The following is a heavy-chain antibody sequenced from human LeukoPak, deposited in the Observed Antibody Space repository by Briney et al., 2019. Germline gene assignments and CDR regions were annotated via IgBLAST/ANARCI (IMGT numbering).Heavy chain of an antibody. CDR1: GFAFSSYW. V-gene: IGHV3-7*01. Sequence: GGSLRLSCAASGFAFSSYWMSWVRQAPGKGLEWVANIKQDGSGKYYVDSVKGRFTISRDNAKNSLYLQMNSLRAEDTAVYYCARGGAAAGSAFDIWGQGTMVTVSS. CDR2: IKQDGSGK. CDR3: ARGGAAAGSAFDI. D-gene: IGHD6-13*01. J-gene: IGHJ3*02.